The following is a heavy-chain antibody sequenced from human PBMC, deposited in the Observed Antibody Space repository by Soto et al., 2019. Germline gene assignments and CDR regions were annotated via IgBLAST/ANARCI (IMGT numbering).Heavy chain of an antibody. J-gene: IGHJ4*02. D-gene: IGHD2-15*01. V-gene: IGHV3-74*01. CDR1: GFTFSSYW. CDR3: ARVGQTYCSGGSCSYFDY. Sequence: GGSLRLSCAASGFTFSSYWMHWVRQAPGKGLVWVSRINSDGSSTSYADSVKGRFTISRDNAKNTLYLQMNSLRAEDTAVYYCARVGQTYCSGGSCSYFDYWGQGTLVTVSS. CDR2: INSDGSST.